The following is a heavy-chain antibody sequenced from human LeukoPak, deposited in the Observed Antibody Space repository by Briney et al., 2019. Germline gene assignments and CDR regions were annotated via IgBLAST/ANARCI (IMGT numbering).Heavy chain of an antibody. D-gene: IGHD5-12*01. J-gene: IGHJ6*02. CDR3: ATRRATTSPYYYYGMDV. V-gene: IGHV1-24*01. CDR2: FDTEDGET. CDR1: GYTLTVLS. Sequence: ASVKVSCKVSGYTLTVLSMHWLQQAPGKRLEWMGGFDTEDGETIYAKKFQGRVTMTEDTSTDTAYMELSSLRSEDTAVYYGATRRATTSPYYYYGMDVWGQGTTVTVSS.